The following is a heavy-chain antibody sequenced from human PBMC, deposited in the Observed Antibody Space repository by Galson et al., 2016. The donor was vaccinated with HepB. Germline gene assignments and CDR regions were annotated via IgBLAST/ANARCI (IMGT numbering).Heavy chain of an antibody. CDR1: GFTFGDYA. Sequence: SLRLSCAASGFTFGDYAMHWVRQAPGKGLEYVSTISSNGDSTYYADPVKGRFTISRDNSKNTLYLQMSSLRAEDAAIYYCLNAVPTRSWGQGTLVTVSS. V-gene: IGHV3-64D*09. CDR2: ISSNGDST. CDR3: LNAVPTRS. J-gene: IGHJ5*02. D-gene: IGHD5-12*01.